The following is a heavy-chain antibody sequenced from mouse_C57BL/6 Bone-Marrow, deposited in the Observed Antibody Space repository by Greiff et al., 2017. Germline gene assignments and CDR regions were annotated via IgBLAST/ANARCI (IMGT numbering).Heavy chain of an antibody. CDR1: GYTFTSYW. CDR2: IHPNSGST. D-gene: IGHD1-1*01. J-gene: IGHJ3*01. CDR3: ARAITTVERFAY. Sequence: QVQLQQPGAELVKPGASVKLSCTASGYTFTSYWMHWVKQRPGQGLEWIGMIHPNSGSTNYNEKFKSKATLTVDKSSSTAYMQLSSLTSEDSAVYYCARAITTVERFAYWGQGTLVTVSA. V-gene: IGHV1-64*01.